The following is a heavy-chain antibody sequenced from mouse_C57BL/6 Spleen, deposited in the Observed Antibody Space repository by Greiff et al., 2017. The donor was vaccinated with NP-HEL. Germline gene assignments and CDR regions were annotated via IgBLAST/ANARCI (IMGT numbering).Heavy chain of an antibody. CDR2: FYPGSGSI. Sequence: VKLMESGAELVKPGASVKLSCKASGYTFTEYTIHWVKQGSGQGLEWIGWFYPGSGSIKYNEKFKDKATLTADKSSSTVYMELSRLTSEDSAVYFCARLQYYGSSYGYFDVWGTGTTVTVSS. D-gene: IGHD1-1*01. J-gene: IGHJ1*03. V-gene: IGHV1-62-2*01. CDR3: ARLQYYGSSYGYFDV. CDR1: GYTFTEYT.